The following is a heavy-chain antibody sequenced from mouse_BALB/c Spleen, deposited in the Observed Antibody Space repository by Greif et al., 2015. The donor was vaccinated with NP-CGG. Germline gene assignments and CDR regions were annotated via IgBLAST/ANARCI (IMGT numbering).Heavy chain of an antibody. CDR1: GYTFTDYY. D-gene: IGHD4-1*01. J-gene: IGHJ4*01. V-gene: IGHV1-84*02. CDR3: ARRTGTEAMDY. CDR2: IYPGSGNT. Sequence: VQLQQSGPELVKPGASVKISCKASGYTFTDYYINWVKQKPGQGLEWIGWIYPGSGNTRYNEKFKGTATLDVDTSSSTAYMRISRLTSEDTAVYFCARRTGTEAMDYWGQGTSVTDSS.